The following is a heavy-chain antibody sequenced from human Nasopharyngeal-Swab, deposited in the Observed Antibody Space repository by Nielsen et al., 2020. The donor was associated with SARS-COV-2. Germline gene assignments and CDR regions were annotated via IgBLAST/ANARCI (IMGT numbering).Heavy chain of an antibody. D-gene: IGHD3-16*02. CDR3: ARGTFGGVIVIPAPFDY. CDR1: GYTLTELS. V-gene: IGHV1-46*01. J-gene: IGHJ4*02. CDR2: INPSGGST. Sequence: ASVKVSCKVSGYTLTELSMHWVRQAPGQGLEWMGIINPSGGSTSYAQKFQGRVTMTRDTSTSTVYMELSSLRSEDTAVYYCARGTFGGVIVIPAPFDYWGQGTLVTVSS.